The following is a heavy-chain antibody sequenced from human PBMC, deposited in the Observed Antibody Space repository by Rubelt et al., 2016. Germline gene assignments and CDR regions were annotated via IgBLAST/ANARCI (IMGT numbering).Heavy chain of an antibody. D-gene: IGHD1/OR15-1a*01. CDR1: GGTFSGYQ. Sequence: QVQLQQWGAGLLKPSETLSLTCAVYGGTFSGYQWSWIRQPPGKGLEWIGESNHSGSTTYKPSLKSRVTISIDTSKNQFSLKLSSVTAADTALYYCARLKREQRVENYYYGMDVWGQGNTVTVSS. CDR3: ARLKREQRVENYYYGMDV. CDR2: SNHSGST. V-gene: IGHV4-34*01. J-gene: IGHJ6*02.